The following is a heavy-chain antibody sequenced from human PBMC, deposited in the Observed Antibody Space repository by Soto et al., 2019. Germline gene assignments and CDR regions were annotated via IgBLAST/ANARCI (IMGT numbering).Heavy chain of an antibody. J-gene: IGHJ4*02. CDR2: ISYSGST. Sequence: SETLSLTCSLSGGSISNYYWSWLRQPPGKGLEWIGYISYSGSTGYNPSLKTRVTMSVDTSENQFSLKLRSVTAADTAVYYCAREPPYISSPGVFDQWGQGTLVTVSS. CDR1: GGSISNYY. D-gene: IGHD6-6*01. V-gene: IGHV4-59*01. CDR3: AREPPYISSPGVFDQ.